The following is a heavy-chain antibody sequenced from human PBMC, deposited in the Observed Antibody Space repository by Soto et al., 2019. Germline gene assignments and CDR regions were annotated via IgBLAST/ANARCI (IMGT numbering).Heavy chain of an antibody. CDR2: VDNSGGT. V-gene: IGHV4-59*01. CDR1: NGSLYNFY. J-gene: IGHJ4*02. Sequence: QVHLQESGPGLVKPSETLSLTCTVSNGSLYNFYWSWSRQSPGKGLEWIGYVDNSGGTNYNPSLKSRVTISIEMSKSQFSLRLTSVTTADTAIYYCAKNRVPVKWGPGALVTVSS. CDR3: AKNRVPVK.